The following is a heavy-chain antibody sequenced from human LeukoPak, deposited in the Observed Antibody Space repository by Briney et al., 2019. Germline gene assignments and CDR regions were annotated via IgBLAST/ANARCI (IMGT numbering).Heavy chain of an antibody. CDR3: AREDGGSTKDFGRFI. Sequence: PSETLSLTCIVSDGSIRSSFWWRWVRQPPGKGLEWIGEVNHSGCTNYNPSLNSRVTISVDKSKNQFSLNLTSVTAADTAVYYCAREDGGSTKDFGRFIWGQGTLVTVSS. CDR2: VNHSGCT. D-gene: IGHD4-23*01. J-gene: IGHJ4*02. CDR1: DGSIRSSFW. V-gene: IGHV4-4*02.